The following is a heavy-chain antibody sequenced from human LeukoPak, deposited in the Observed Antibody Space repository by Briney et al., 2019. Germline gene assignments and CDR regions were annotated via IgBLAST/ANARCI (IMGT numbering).Heavy chain of an antibody. CDR3: ARHLAGGYEHRRGMDV. Sequence: PGESLKISCKGSGYSFTSYCIGWVRQMPGKGLEWMGIIYPGDSDTRYSPSFQGQVTISADKSSSTAYLQWGSLKASDTAMYYCARHLAGGYEHRRGMDVWGQGTTVTVSS. CDR1: GYSFTSYC. D-gene: IGHD5-12*01. CDR2: IYPGDSDT. V-gene: IGHV5-51*01. J-gene: IGHJ6*02.